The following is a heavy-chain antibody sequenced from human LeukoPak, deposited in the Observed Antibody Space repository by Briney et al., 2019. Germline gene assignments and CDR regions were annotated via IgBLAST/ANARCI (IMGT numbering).Heavy chain of an antibody. CDR1: GGTFSSYA. CDR3: ARMPLDSDSSWFTYYYGMDV. CDR2: IIPIFGTA. Sequence: AASVKVSCKASGGTFSSYAISWVRQAPGQGLEWMGGIIPIFGTANYAQKFQGRVTITADESTSTAYMELSSLRSEDTAVYYCARMPLDSDSSWFTYYYGMDVWGQGTTVTVSS. D-gene: IGHD6-13*01. V-gene: IGHV1-69*01. J-gene: IGHJ6*02.